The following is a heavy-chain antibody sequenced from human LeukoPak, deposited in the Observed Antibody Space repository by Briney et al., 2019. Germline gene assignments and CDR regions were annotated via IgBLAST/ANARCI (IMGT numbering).Heavy chain of an antibody. Sequence: GGSLTLSCAASGYTFSDFSVNWVRQAPGKGLEWVSSISVRSNYRYYADSVRGRFTISRDDARDSLFLQMNSLRAEDTAVYFCVRLRRNSDRSGYYYYDYWGQGTLVTVSS. V-gene: IGHV3-21*01. CDR1: GYTFSDFS. CDR3: VRLRRNSDRSGYYYYDY. J-gene: IGHJ4*02. CDR2: ISVRSNYR. D-gene: IGHD3-22*01.